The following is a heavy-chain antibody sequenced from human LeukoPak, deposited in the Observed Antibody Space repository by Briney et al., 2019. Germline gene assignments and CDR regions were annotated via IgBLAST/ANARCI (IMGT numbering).Heavy chain of an antibody. CDR2: IFTTWTT. CDR3: ARVNWISDGDYNYYMDV. D-gene: IGHD4-17*01. J-gene: IGHJ6*03. V-gene: IGHV4-61*02. Sequence: SETLSLTCSVSGASISRGSYYWSWIRQPAGKGLEWIGRIFTTWTTEYNPSLKSRATISIDTSKNQFSLKLTSATAADTAVYYCARVNWISDGDYNYYMDVWGKGTTVTVSS. CDR1: GASISRGSYY.